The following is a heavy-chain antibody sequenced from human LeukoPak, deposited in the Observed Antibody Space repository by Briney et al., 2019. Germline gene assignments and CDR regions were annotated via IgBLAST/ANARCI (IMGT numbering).Heavy chain of an antibody. V-gene: IGHV3-30*02. CDR1: GFTFSSYG. J-gene: IGHJ4*02. CDR2: IRYDGSNK. Sequence: GGSVRLSCAASGFTFSSYGMHWVRQAPGKGLEWVAFIRYDGSNKYYADSVKGRFTISRDNSKNTLYLQMNSLRAEDTAVYYCAVSLGNYFDYWGQGTLVTVSS. CDR3: AVSLGNYFDY. D-gene: IGHD2/OR15-2a*01.